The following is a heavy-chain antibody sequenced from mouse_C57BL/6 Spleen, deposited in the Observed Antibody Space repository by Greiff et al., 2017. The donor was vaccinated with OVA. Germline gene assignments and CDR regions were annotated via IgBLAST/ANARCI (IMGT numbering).Heavy chain of an antibody. V-gene: IGHV5-9*01. J-gene: IGHJ4*01. Sequence: EVTLVESGGGLVKPGGSLKLSCAASGFTFSSYTMSWVRQTPEKRLEWVATISGGGGNTYYPDSVKGRFTISRDNAKNTLYLQMSSLRSEDTALYYCARRGAYYGNYEGAMDYWGQGTSVTVSS. D-gene: IGHD2-1*01. CDR3: ARRGAYYGNYEGAMDY. CDR1: GFTFSSYT. CDR2: ISGGGGNT.